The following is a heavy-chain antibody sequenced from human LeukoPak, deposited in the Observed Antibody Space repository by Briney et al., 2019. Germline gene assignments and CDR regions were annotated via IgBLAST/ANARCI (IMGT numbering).Heavy chain of an antibody. D-gene: IGHD1-26*01. CDR1: GFTVSSNY. CDR3: ARGLLGAIDY. J-gene: IGHJ4*02. Sequence: PGGSLRLSCAASGFTVSSNYMSWVRQAPGKGLEWVAVISYDGSNKYYADSVKGRFTISRDNSKNTLYLQMNSLRAEDTAVYYCARGLLGAIDYWGQGTLVTVSS. CDR2: ISYDGSNK. V-gene: IGHV3-30-3*01.